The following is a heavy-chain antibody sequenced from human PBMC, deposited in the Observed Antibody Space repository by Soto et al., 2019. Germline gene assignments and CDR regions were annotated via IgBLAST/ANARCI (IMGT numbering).Heavy chain of an antibody. CDR3: ARGVSAGVDY. J-gene: IGHJ4*02. CDR1: GYSFTSLD. Sequence: QVQLVQSGAEVREPGASVKVSCKASGYSFTSLDINWVRQTAGQGLEWMGWMQPSTGRTGYAQKFQGRVTMTRDTSINTAYVELTTLTSDDTSFYYCARGVSAGVDYWGQGTVVTVSS. CDR2: MQPSTGRT. D-gene: IGHD3-10*01. V-gene: IGHV1-8*01.